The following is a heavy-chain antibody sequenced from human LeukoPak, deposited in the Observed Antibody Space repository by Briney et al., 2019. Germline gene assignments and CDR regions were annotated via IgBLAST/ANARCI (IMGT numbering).Heavy chain of an antibody. D-gene: IGHD6-19*01. J-gene: IGHJ4*02. V-gene: IGHV3-64D*09. Sequence: GRSLRLSCSASGFSFSSFAMHWVRQAPGKGLEYVSAISTNGGSTYYADSVKGRFSISRDNSKNTLYLQMSTLRTEDTAVYYCVKDRYSSGFSSYFDQWGQGTLVTVSS. CDR2: ISTNGGST. CDR1: GFSFSSFA. CDR3: VKDRYSSGFSSYFDQ.